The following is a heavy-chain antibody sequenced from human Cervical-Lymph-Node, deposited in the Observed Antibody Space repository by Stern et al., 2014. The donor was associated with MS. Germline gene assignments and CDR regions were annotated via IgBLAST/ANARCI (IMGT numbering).Heavy chain of an antibody. V-gene: IGHV3-23*04. Sequence: EVQLVESGGGMLQPGGSLRLSCAASGFTFSSYAMTWVRQAPGKGLEWVSAISDSADTAYHADYVKGRFTISRDNSKNTLYLQMNSLRAEDTAVYYCARVQAGPDRFDHWGQGTLVTVSS. D-gene: IGHD6-25*01. CDR3: ARVQAGPDRFDH. J-gene: IGHJ4*02. CDR1: GFTFSSYA. CDR2: ISDSADTA.